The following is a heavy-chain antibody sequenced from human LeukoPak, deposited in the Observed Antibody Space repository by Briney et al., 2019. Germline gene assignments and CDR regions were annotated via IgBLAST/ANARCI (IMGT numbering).Heavy chain of an antibody. CDR2: INHRGVT. Sequence: PSETLSLTCAVYGGSFSDYYWTWVRQPPGKGLEWIGEINHRGVTTYYPSLKSRVTISVDTSKNQFSLKLSSVTAADTAVYYCARGVYIAAAQYAYWGQGTLVTVSS. D-gene: IGHD6-13*01. CDR1: GGSFSDYY. J-gene: IGHJ4*02. V-gene: IGHV4-34*01. CDR3: ARGVYIAAAQYAY.